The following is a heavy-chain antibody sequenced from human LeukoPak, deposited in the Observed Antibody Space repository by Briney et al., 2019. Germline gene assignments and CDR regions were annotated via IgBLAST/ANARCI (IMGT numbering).Heavy chain of an antibody. V-gene: IGHV3-7*03. D-gene: IGHD3-10*01. Sequence: PGGSLRLSCAASGFMFSNYWMSWVRQAPGKGLEWVANIKQDGSEKYYVDSAKGRFTISRDNAKNSLHLQMNSLRAEDTAMYYCARKGLTVIRGVIINHYCYYGMDVWGKGTTVTVSS. CDR2: IKQDGSEK. J-gene: IGHJ6*04. CDR3: ARKGLTVIRGVIINHYCYYGMDV. CDR1: GFMFSNYW.